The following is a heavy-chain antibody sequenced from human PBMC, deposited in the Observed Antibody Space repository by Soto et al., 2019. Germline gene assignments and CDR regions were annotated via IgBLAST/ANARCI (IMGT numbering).Heavy chain of an antibody. CDR2: IIPIFGTT. D-gene: IGHD3-3*01. Sequence: SVKVSCKVSGGTFTSYAISWVRQAPGQGLEWMGGIIPIFGTTNYVQRFQGRVTITADESTSTAYMELGSLRSEDTAVYYCARDTGGHFDFWSGYYIRWGQGTLVTVSS. CDR3: ARDTGGHFDFWSGYYIR. CDR1: GGTFTSYA. V-gene: IGHV1-69*13. J-gene: IGHJ4*02.